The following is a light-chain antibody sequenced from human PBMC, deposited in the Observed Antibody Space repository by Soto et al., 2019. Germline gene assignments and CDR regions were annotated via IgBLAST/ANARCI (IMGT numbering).Light chain of an antibody. Sequence: QSVLPQPPSASGTPGPRVTISCSGSSSNIGSNYVYWYQQLPGTAPKLLIYRNNQRPSGVPDRFSGSKSGTSASLAISGLRSEDEADYYCAAWDDSLSGQGVFGTGTPLTVL. CDR3: AAWDDSLSGQGV. CDR2: RNN. V-gene: IGLV1-47*01. J-gene: IGLJ1*01. CDR1: SSNIGSNY.